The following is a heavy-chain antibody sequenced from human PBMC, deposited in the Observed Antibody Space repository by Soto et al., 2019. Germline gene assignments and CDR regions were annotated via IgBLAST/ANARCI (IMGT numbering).Heavy chain of an antibody. D-gene: IGHD2-21*02. Sequence: QVQLVQSGAEVKKPGSSVKVSCKASGGTFSSYAISWVRQAPGQGLEWMGGIIPIFGTANYAQKFQGRVTITADESTSTAYMELSSLRSEDTAVYYCARVLSEIVVTADWYFDLWGRGTLVTVSS. J-gene: IGHJ2*01. V-gene: IGHV1-69*01. CDR3: ARVLSEIVVTADWYFDL. CDR2: IIPIFGTA. CDR1: GGTFSSYA.